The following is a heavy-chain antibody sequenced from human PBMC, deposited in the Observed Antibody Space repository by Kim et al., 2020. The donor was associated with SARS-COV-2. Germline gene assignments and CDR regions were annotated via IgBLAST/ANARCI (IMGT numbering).Heavy chain of an antibody. J-gene: IGHJ6*01. CDR2: ISGSGTST. CDR1: GFTFSAYA. V-gene: IGHV3-23*01. D-gene: IGHD3-9*01. CDR3: AKVESYYDILTGYYTPVYGMGV. Sequence: GGSLRLSCAASGFTFSAYAMSWVRQAPGKGLEWVSTISGSGTSTYSADSVKGRFTISRDNSKNTLYLQMNSLRVEDTAVYYCAKVESYYDILTGYYTPVYGMGVWGQGTTVTVSS.